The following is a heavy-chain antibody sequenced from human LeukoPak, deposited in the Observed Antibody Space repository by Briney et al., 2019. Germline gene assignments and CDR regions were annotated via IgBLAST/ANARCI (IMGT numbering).Heavy chain of an antibody. V-gene: IGHV7-4-1*02. Sequence: ASVKVSCKASGYTFTSYAMNWVRQAPGQGLEWTGWINTNTGNPTYAQGFTGRFVFSLDTSVSTAYLQISSLKAEDTAVYYCARFLSGSYFGYYYGMDVWGQGTTVTVSS. CDR1: GYTFTSYA. CDR2: INTNTGNP. CDR3: ARFLSGSYFGYYYGMDV. J-gene: IGHJ6*02. D-gene: IGHD1-26*01.